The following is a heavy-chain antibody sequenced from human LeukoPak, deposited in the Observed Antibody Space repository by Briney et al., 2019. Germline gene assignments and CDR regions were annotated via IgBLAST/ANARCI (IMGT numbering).Heavy chain of an antibody. V-gene: IGHV4-59*12. J-gene: IGHJ3*02. CDR1: GGSMKSYY. CDR2: IYYSGST. CDR3: ARVGGMLTINNEAFDI. D-gene: IGHD5-24*01. Sequence: PSETLSLTCTVSGGSMKSYYWTWIRQPPGKGLEWIGYIYYSGSTNYNPSLKSRVTIPVDTSKNQFSLKLTSVTAADTAIYYCARVGGMLTINNEAFDIWGQGTVVTVS.